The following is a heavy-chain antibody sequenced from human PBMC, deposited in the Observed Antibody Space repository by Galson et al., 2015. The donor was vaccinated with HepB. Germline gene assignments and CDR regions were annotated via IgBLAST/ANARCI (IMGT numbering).Heavy chain of an antibody. CDR3: ARGRPAQYYYDSSGYYPIDY. V-gene: IGHV1-69*13. CDR1: GGTFSSYA. Sequence: SVKVSCKASGGTFSSYATSWVRQAPGQGLEWTGGIIPIFGTANYAQKFQGRVTITADESTSTAYMELSSLRSEDTAVYYCARGRPAQYYYDSSGYYPIDYWGQGTLVTVSS. CDR2: IIPIFGTA. J-gene: IGHJ4*02. D-gene: IGHD3-22*01.